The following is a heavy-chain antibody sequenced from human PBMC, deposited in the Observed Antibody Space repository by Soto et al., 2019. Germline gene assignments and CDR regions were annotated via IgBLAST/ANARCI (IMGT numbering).Heavy chain of an antibody. CDR2: IYYSGSA. CDR3: ARVGDGDYSFDY. V-gene: IGHV4-59*01. CDR1: GASISGYY. J-gene: IGHJ4*02. Sequence: QVQLQESGPGLVKPSETLSLTCTVSGASISGYYWSWIRQPPGKGLECIGYIYYSGSANYNPSLKSRVTISVATSKNQFSLKLSSATAADTAVYYCARVGDGDYSFDYWGQGTLVTVSS. D-gene: IGHD4-17*01.